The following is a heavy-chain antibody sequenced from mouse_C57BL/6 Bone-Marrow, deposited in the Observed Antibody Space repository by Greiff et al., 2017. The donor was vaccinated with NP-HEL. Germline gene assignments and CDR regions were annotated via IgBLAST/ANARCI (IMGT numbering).Heavy chain of an antibody. D-gene: IGHD2-3*01. CDR1: GFTFSSYG. Sequence: EVKLMESGGDLVKPGGSLKLSCAASGFTFSSYGMSWVRQTPDKRLEWVATISSGGSYTYYPDSVKGRFTISRDNAKNTLYLQMSSLKSEDTAMYYCARGGYYPLWFAYWGQGTLVTVSA. CDR2: ISSGGSYT. V-gene: IGHV5-6*01. J-gene: IGHJ3*01. CDR3: ARGGYYPLWFAY.